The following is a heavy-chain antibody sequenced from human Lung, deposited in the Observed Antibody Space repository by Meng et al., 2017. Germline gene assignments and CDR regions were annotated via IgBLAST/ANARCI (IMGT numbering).Heavy chain of an antibody. D-gene: IGHD4-11*01. V-gene: IGHV4-34*01. CDR1: GGSFSDYY. J-gene: IGHJ4*02. Sequence: VPLQQGGAGLLKPSETLPLTCVVSGGSFSDYYWSWIRQPPGKGLEWIGEINHSGSTNYNPSLESRATISVDTSQNNLSLKLSSVTAADSAVYYCARGPTTMAHDFDYWGQGTLVTVSS. CDR3: ARGPTTMAHDFDY. CDR2: INHSGST.